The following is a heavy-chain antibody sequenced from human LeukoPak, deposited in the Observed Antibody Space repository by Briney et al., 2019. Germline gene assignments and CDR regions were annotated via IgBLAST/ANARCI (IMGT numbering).Heavy chain of an antibody. CDR3: ARGLGGLRSAYDI. V-gene: IGHV4-59*01. J-gene: IGHJ3*02. CDR1: GASINSDY. D-gene: IGHD3-16*01. Sequence: SETLSLTCTVSGASINSDYWIWIRQPPGKGLDWIGYVYYTGGAYYNPSLKSRVSVSVYTSKNQFSLKVISVTAADTAVYYCARGLGGLRSAYDIWGQGTMVTVSS. CDR2: VYYTGGA.